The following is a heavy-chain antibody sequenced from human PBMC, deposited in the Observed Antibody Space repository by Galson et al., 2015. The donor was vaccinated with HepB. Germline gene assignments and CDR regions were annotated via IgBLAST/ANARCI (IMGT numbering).Heavy chain of an antibody. CDR3: ARDRCSSTSCSPRSRWFDP. J-gene: IGHJ5*02. CDR2: INAGNGNT. V-gene: IGHV1-3*01. Sequence: SVKVSCKASGYTFTSYAMHWVRQAPGQRLEWMGWINAGNGNTKYSQKFQGRVTITRDTSASTAYLELSSLRSEDTAVYYCARDRCSSTSCSPRSRWFDPWGQGTLVTVSS. CDR1: GYTFTSYA. D-gene: IGHD2-2*01.